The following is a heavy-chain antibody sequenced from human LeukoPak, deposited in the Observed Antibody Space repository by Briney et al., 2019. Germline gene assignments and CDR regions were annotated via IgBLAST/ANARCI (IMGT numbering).Heavy chain of an antibody. D-gene: IGHD1-26*01. J-gene: IGHJ3*02. Sequence: PGGSLRLSCAASGFTFSSYGMHWVRQAPGKGLEWVAFIRYDGSNKYYADSVKGRFTISRDNSKNTLYLQMNSLRAEDTAVYYCAKVGPDIVGATTGAFDIWGQGAMVTVSS. CDR3: AKVGPDIVGATTGAFDI. CDR1: GFTFSSYG. CDR2: IRYDGSNK. V-gene: IGHV3-30*02.